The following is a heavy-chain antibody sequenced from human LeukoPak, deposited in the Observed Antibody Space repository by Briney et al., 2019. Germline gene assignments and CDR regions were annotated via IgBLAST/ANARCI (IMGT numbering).Heavy chain of an antibody. CDR1: GGSISNYY. CDR2: IYYSGST. V-gene: IGHV4-59*06. D-gene: IGHD3-3*01. J-gene: IGHJ3*02. Sequence: SETLSLTCTVSGGSISNYYWSRIRQHPGKGLEWIGYIYYSGSTYYNPSLKSRVTISVDTSKNQFSLKLSSVTAADTAVYYCATIFGDAFDIWGQGTMVTVSS. CDR3: ATIFGDAFDI.